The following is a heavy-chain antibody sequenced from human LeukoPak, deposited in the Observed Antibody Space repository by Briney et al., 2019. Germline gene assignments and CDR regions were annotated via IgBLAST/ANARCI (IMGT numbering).Heavy chain of an antibody. Sequence: ASVTVSCKASGYTFTDYYMHWVRQAPGQGVEWMVWINPKSPDPTYAQKFQRRVTMTSDTSISTAYMELSRLTSADTAVYYCARDYYGSGSFSGHWGQGTLVTVSS. CDR2: INPKSPDP. J-gene: IGHJ4*02. V-gene: IGHV1-2*02. CDR1: GYTFTDYY. D-gene: IGHD3-10*01. CDR3: ARDYYGSGSFSGH.